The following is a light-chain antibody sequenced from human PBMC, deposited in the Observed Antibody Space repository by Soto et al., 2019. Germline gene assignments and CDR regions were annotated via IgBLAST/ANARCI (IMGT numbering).Light chain of an antibody. J-gene: IGKJ1*01. CDR1: QSVSSN. V-gene: IGKV3-15*01. CDR2: GAS. CDR3: QQYNNWPKT. Sequence: EIVMPPSLATLSVSPGERAHLSCSASQSVSSNLAWYQQNPGQAPRILIYGASTRATCIPARFSGSGSGTEFTLTIRSLQSEDFAVYYCQQYNNWPKTFGQGTKVDIK.